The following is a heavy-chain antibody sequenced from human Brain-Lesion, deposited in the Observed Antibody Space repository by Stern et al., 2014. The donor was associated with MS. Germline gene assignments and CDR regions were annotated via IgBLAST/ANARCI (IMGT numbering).Heavy chain of an antibody. Sequence: VQLVESGAEVKKPGASVKVSCKASGYTFTGYYMYWVRPAPGQGLEWMGGVNPNSGGTHYAQKFQGRVTMTRDTSITTAYMELSRLRSDDTAVYYCARGYYGSGRPQKGMDVWGQGTTVTVSS. J-gene: IGHJ6*02. V-gene: IGHV1-2*02. D-gene: IGHD3-10*01. CDR3: ARGYYGSGRPQKGMDV. CDR1: GYTFTGYY. CDR2: VNPNSGGT.